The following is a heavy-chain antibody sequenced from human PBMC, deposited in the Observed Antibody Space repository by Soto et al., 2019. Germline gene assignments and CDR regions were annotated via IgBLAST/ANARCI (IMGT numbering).Heavy chain of an antibody. CDR1: GFTFSSYG. D-gene: IGHD3-3*01. CDR3: ARDRVGVFDFDY. CDR2: IWYDGSNK. J-gene: IGHJ4*02. V-gene: IGHV3-33*01. Sequence: QVQLVESGGGVVQPGRSLRLSCAASGFTFSSYGMHWVRQAPGKGLEWVAVIWYDGSNKYYADSVKGRFTISRDNSKNTLYLQMNSLRAEDTAGYYCARDRVGVFDFDYWGQGTLVTVSS.